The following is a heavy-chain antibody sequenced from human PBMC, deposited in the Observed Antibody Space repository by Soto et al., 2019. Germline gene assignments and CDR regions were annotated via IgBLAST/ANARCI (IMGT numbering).Heavy chain of an antibody. CDR2: FDPEDGET. CDR1: GYTLTELS. CDR3: ATDYSGSYYDYFDY. D-gene: IGHD1-26*01. Sequence: ASVKVSCKVSGYTLTELSMHWVRQAPGKGLEWMGGFDPEDGETIYAQKFQGRVTMTEDTSTDTAYMELSSLRSEDTAVYYCATDYSGSYYDYFDYWGQGTLVTLSS. V-gene: IGHV1-24*01. J-gene: IGHJ4*02.